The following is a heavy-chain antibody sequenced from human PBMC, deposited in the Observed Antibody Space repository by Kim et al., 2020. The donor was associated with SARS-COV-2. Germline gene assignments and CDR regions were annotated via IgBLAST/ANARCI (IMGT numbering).Heavy chain of an antibody. V-gene: IGHV3-48*03. D-gene: IGHD3-22*01. CDR2: ISSTGSTI. Sequence: GGSLRLSCAASGFTFSSFEMNWVRQAPGKGLEWVSYISSTGSTIYYTDSVKGRFTISRDNAKNSLYLQMNSLRVEDTAVYYCARDRSHYYDNSGYFTWDYWGQGTLVTVSS. J-gene: IGHJ4*02. CDR1: GFTFSSFE. CDR3: ARDRSHYYDNSGYFTWDY.